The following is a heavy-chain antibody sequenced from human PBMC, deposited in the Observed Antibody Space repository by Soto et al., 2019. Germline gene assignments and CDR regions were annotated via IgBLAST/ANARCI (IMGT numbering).Heavy chain of an antibody. J-gene: IGHJ6*02. CDR1: GGSISSGGYY. CDR2: IYYSGST. V-gene: IGHV4-31*03. D-gene: IGHD3-3*01. CDR3: ARDGCDFWSGSYYYYGMDV. Sequence: PSETLSLTCTVSGGSISSGGYYWSWIRQHPGKGLEWIGYIYYSGSTYYNPSLKSRVTISVDTSKNQFSLKLSSVTAADTAVYYCARDGCDFWSGSYYYYGMDVWGQGTTVTVSS.